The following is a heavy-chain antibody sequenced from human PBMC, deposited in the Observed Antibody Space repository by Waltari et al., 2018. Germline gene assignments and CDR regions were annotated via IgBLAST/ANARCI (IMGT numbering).Heavy chain of an antibody. CDR3: ARERLRYPHAFDI. CDR2: IYYSGST. V-gene: IGHV4-39*07. CDR1: GGSISSSSYY. D-gene: IGHD3-9*01. Sequence: QLQLQESGPGLVKPSETLSLTCTVSGGSISSSSYYWGWIRQPPGTGLEWIGSIYYSGSTYYNPSLKSRVTISVDTSKNQFSLKLSSVTAADTAVYYCARERLRYPHAFDIWGQGTMVTVSS. J-gene: IGHJ3*02.